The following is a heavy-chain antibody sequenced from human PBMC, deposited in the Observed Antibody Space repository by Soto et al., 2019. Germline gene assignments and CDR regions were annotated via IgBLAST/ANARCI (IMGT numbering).Heavy chain of an antibody. CDR2: INHSGST. Sequence: QVQLQQWGAGLLKPSETLSLICAVYGGSFSGYYWSWIRQPPGKGLEWIGEINHSGSTNYNPSLKSRVTISVDTSKNQFSLKLSSVTAADTAVYYCARGLHNRNYFTLDYWGQGTLVTVSS. CDR1: GGSFSGYY. V-gene: IGHV4-34*01. D-gene: IGHD1-7*01. J-gene: IGHJ4*02. CDR3: ARGLHNRNYFTLDY.